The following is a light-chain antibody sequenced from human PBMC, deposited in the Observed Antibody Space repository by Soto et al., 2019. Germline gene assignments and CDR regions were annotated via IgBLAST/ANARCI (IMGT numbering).Light chain of an antibody. CDR3: QRYESYPMT. V-gene: IGKV1-5*03. Sequence: DSQMTQYASTLSASIGDRVTITCRAGQSISSWLAWYQQKPGKAPKLLISKTSTLRSGVPPRFSGSGSGTEFALTISSLQPDDVATYYCQRYESYPMTFRGGTKVEIK. CDR1: QSISSW. CDR2: KTS. J-gene: IGKJ4*01.